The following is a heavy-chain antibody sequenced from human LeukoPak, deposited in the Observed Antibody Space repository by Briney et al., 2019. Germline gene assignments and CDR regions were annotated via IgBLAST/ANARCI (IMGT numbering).Heavy chain of an antibody. D-gene: IGHD6-13*01. CDR3: ASLPGGSSSWYV. J-gene: IGHJ4*02. CDR1: GFTFSSYG. CDR2: IRYDGSNK. Sequence: GGSLRLSCAASGFTFSSYGMHWVRQAPGKGLEWVAFIRYDGSNKYYADSVKGRFTISRDNSKNTLYLQMNSLRAEDTAVYYCASLPGGSSSWYVWGQGTLVTVSS. V-gene: IGHV3-30*02.